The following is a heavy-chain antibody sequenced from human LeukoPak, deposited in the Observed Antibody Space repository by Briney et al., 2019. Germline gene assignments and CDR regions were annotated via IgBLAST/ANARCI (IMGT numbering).Heavy chain of an antibody. CDR1: GYTFIDYY. J-gene: IGHJ4*02. CDR3: ARGGIVASTTASFDY. CDR2: INPNSGGT. D-gene: IGHD5-12*01. Sequence: GASVKVSCKASGYTFIDYYMHWVRQAPGQGLEWMGWINPNSGGTSYAQKFQGRVTMTRDTSISTAYMELSRLRSDDTAVYYCARGGIVASTTASFDYWGQGTLVTVSS. V-gene: IGHV1-2*02.